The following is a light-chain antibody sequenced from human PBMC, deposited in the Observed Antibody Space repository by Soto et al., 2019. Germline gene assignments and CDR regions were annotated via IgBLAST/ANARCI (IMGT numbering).Light chain of an antibody. V-gene: IGKV4-1*01. J-gene: IGKJ1*01. Sequence: DIVMTQSPDSLAVSLGERATFNCKSSQSILDRYKNKYYLAWYQQKSGQPPKLLIYWSSLRESGVPDRFTGSGSGTDITLTISSLQAEDVAVYYCQQYFTSPWTFGQGTKVEI. CDR2: WSS. CDR3: QQYFTSPWT. CDR1: QSILDRYKNKYY.